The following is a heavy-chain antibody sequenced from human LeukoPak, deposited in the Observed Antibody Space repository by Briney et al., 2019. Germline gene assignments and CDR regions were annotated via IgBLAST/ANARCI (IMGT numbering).Heavy chain of an antibody. CDR1: GFTFSSYS. CDR2: ISSSSSYI. V-gene: IGHV3-21*01. J-gene: IGHJ4*02. D-gene: IGHD6-13*01. Sequence: GGSLRLSCAASGFTFSSYSMNWVRQAPGKGLEWVSSISSSSSYIYYADSVKGRFTISRDNAKNSLYLQMNSLRAEDTAVYYCARQKPGYSSSWYDGTPHFDYWGQGTLVTVSS. CDR3: ARQKPGYSSSWYDGTPHFDY.